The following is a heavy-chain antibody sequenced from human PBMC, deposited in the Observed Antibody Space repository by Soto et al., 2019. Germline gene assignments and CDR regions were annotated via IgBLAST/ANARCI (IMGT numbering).Heavy chain of an antibody. V-gene: IGHV3-64*02. Sequence: GESLKISCAASGFTFSSYSMHWVRQAPGKGMEHVSSISLDGTNTYYGDSVKGRFTISRDNSKNTVYLQMGSLRAEDTAVYYCARGKGCNSATCYYDYHFDYWGEGTLVTVSS. J-gene: IGHJ4*02. CDR3: ARGKGCNSATCYYDYHFDY. CDR2: ISLDGTNT. D-gene: IGHD3-16*01. CDR1: GFTFSSYS.